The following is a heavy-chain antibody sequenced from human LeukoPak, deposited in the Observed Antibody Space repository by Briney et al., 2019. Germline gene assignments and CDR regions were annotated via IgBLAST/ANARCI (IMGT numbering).Heavy chain of an antibody. J-gene: IGHJ3*02. V-gene: IGHV3-23*01. CDR3: AKDPWTVTTVTTVAFYI. CDR1: GFTFSSYG. CDR2: ISGSGGST. D-gene: IGHD4-17*01. Sequence: GGSLRLSCAASGFTFSSYGMSWVRQAPGKGLEWVSGISGSGGSTYYADSVKGRFTISRDNSKNTLYLQMNSLRAEDTAVYYCAKDPWTVTTVTTVAFYIWGQGKMVTVSS.